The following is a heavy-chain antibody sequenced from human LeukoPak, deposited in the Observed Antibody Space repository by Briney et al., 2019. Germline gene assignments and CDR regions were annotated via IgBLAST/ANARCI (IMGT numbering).Heavy chain of an antibody. J-gene: IGHJ4*02. CDR2: ISYDDVNK. V-gene: IGHV3-30*19. CDR1: GFTFSSYG. D-gene: IGHD3-3*01. Sequence: GGSLRLSCAASGFTFSSYGMHWVRQAPGKGLEWVAVISYDDVNKDYADSVKGRFTISRDNPKNTLYLQMNSLRPEDTAVYYCARAPLHYDFWSGYFDYWGQGTLVTVSS. CDR3: ARAPLHYDFWSGYFDY.